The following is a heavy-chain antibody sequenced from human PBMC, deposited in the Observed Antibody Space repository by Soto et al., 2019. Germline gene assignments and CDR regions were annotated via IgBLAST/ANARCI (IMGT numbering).Heavy chain of an antibody. J-gene: IGHJ6*02. CDR3: ARDITMVRGVTRRANYGMDV. Sequence: SVKVSCKASGGTFSSYAISWVRQAPGQGLEWMGGIIPIFGTANYAQKFQGRVTITADESTSTAYMELSSLRSEDTAVYYCARDITMVRGVTRRANYGMDVWGQGTTVTVSS. D-gene: IGHD3-10*01. V-gene: IGHV1-69*13. CDR2: IIPIFGTA. CDR1: GGTFSSYA.